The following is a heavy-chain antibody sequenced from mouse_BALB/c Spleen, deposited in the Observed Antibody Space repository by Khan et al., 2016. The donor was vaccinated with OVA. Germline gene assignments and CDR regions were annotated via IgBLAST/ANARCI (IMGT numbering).Heavy chain of an antibody. CDR2: IWAGGGT. Sequence: VQLQESGPGLVAPSQSLSITCTVSGFSLTSYDVHWVRQPPGKGLEWLGVIWAGGGTNYNSALMSRLSISNDNSKSQVFLKMISLQTDDTAMYDCARPKDNWGQGTTVTVSS. CDR1: GFSLTSYD. V-gene: IGHV2-9*02. J-gene: IGHJ4*01. CDR3: ARPKDN.